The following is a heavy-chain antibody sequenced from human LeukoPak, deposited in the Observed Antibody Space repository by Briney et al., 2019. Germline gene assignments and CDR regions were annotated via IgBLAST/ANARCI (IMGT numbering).Heavy chain of an antibody. CDR1: GGSISSSSYY. CDR3: ARSGNQAAAYTIDY. V-gene: IGHV4-39*07. J-gene: IGHJ4*02. CDR2: IYHSGNT. Sequence: KPSETLSLTCTVSGGSISSSSYYWGWIRQPPGKGLEWIGSIYHSGNTYYNPSLKSRVTMSVDTSKNQFSLKLSSVTAADTAVYYCARSGNQAAAYTIDYWGQGTLVTVSS. D-gene: IGHD6-13*01.